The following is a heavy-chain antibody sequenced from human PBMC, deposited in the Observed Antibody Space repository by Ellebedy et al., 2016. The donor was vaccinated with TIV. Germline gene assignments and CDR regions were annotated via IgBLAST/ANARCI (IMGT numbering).Heavy chain of an antibody. CDR2: IIPILGIA. D-gene: IGHD2-15*01. CDR1: GGTFSSYA. CDR3: ARTVYCSGGSCSDLDI. Sequence: SVKVSXKASGGTFSSYAISWVRQAPGQGLEWMGRIIPILGIANYAQKFQGRVTITADKSTSTAYMELSSLRSEDTAVYYCARTVYCSGGSCSDLDIWGQGTMVTVSS. J-gene: IGHJ3*02. V-gene: IGHV1-69*04.